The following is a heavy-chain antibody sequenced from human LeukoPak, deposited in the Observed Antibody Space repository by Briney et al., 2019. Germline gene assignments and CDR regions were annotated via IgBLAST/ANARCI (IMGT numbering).Heavy chain of an antibody. Sequence: SETLSLTCTVSGASMSSYYWSWIRQPPGKGLEWIGYIYYSGSTNYNPSLKSRATISVDTSKNQVSLNLSSVTAADTAVYYCARAGSSWSFDYWGQGALVTVS. D-gene: IGHD6-13*01. CDR1: GASMSSYY. CDR3: ARAGSSWSFDY. CDR2: IYYSGST. J-gene: IGHJ4*02. V-gene: IGHV4-59*01.